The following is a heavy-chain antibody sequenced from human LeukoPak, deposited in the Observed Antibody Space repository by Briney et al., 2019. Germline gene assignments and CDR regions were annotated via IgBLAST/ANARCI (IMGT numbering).Heavy chain of an antibody. CDR2: ISSSGSTI. D-gene: IGHD5-18*01. Sequence: GGSLRLSCAASGFTFSSYEMNWVRQAPGKGLEWVSYISSSGSTIYYADSVKGRFTISRDNAKNSLYLQMNSLRAEDTAVYYCSRVGTWIQLWLDYWGQGTLGTVSS. J-gene: IGHJ4*02. CDR1: GFTFSSYE. CDR3: SRVGTWIQLWLDY. V-gene: IGHV3-48*03.